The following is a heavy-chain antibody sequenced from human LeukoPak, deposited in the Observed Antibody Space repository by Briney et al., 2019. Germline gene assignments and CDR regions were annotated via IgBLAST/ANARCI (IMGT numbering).Heavy chain of an antibody. Sequence: GGSLRLSCAASGFTFSSNWMNWVRQAPGKGLVWVSRINSDGSITTYADSVKGRFTISRDNAENTLYLQMNSLRAEDTAVYYCAGAYSSNSPRYFDYWGQGTLITVSS. CDR1: GFTFSSNW. CDR2: INSDGSIT. J-gene: IGHJ4*02. V-gene: IGHV3-74*03. D-gene: IGHD6-13*01. CDR3: AGAYSSNSPRYFDY.